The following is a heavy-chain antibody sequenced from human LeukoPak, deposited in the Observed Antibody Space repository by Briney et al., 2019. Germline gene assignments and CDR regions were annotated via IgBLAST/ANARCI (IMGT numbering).Heavy chain of an antibody. CDR3: ARPYLAGHDAFDI. J-gene: IGHJ3*02. Sequence: VASVKVSCKLSGHTLGELSIHWVRQAPARGLEWMGSFDPEDGKRMYAREFQGRLSMTEDTSTDTAYMELSSLRSEDTAVYYCARPYLAGHDAFDIWGQGTMVTVSS. D-gene: IGHD2-21*01. CDR1: GHTLGELS. CDR2: FDPEDGKR. V-gene: IGHV1-24*01.